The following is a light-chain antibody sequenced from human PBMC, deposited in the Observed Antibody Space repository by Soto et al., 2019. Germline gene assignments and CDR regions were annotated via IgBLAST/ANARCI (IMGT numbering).Light chain of an antibody. V-gene: IGLV2-14*01. Sequence: QSVLTQPASVSGSPGQSITISCVGTSGDIGDYNYVSWYQQHPGKVPKVIIYDVSNRPSGISYRFSGTKSGNTASLTVSGLRAEDQADYYCSSYTRTGTLIFGTGTKVTVL. CDR2: DVS. CDR1: SGDIGDYNY. CDR3: SSYTRTGTLI. J-gene: IGLJ1*01.